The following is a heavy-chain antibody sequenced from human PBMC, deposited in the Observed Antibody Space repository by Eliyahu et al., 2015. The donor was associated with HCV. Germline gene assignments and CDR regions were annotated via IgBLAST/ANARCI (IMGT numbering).Heavy chain of an antibody. D-gene: IGHD6-19*01. V-gene: IGHV3-23*01. Sequence: EVHLLESGGGLVQPGGSLRLSCAASGFTFSSYAMTWVRQAXGKGLGWVSAISVSGGNTYYADSVKGRFTISRDDSKNTLYLQMNSLRAEDTAVYYCAKRAYDTSGWLDYWGQGTLVTVSS. CDR2: ISVSGGNT. J-gene: IGHJ4*02. CDR3: AKRAYDTSGWLDY. CDR1: GFTFSSYA.